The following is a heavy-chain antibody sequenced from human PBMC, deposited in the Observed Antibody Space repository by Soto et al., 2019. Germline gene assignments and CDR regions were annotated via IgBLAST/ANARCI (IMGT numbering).Heavy chain of an antibody. CDR1: GFSLSTSGVG. CDR2: IYWDDDK. CDR3: AHVYGGYDNFDN. D-gene: IGHD5-12*01. Sequence: QITLKESGPTLVKPTQTLTLTCTFSGFSLSTSGVGVGWIRQPPVKALEWLALIYWDDDKRYSPSLKSRLTITKDTSKNQVVLTMTNMDPVDTATYYCAHVYGGYDNFDNWGQGILVTVSS. J-gene: IGHJ4*02. V-gene: IGHV2-5*02.